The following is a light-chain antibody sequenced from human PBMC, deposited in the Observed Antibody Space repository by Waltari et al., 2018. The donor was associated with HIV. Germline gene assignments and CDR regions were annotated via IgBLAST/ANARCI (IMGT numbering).Light chain of an antibody. V-gene: IGKV3-15*01. J-gene: IGKJ2*03. CDR3: QQYNNWPQS. CDR1: QSVSSD. CDR2: AAS. Sequence: EIVMTQSPATLSVSPGERATLSCRASQSVSSDLAWYQQKPGQAPRLLIFAASTRATDIPARFSGSGSGTEFTLTISSLQSEDLAVYYCQQYNNWPQSFGQGTKLEIK.